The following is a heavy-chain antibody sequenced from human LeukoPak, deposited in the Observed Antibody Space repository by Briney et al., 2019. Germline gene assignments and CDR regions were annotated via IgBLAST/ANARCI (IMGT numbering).Heavy chain of an antibody. V-gene: IGHV3-30*04. CDR1: GFTFSSYA. CDR3: AREGFGELYY. D-gene: IGHD3-10*01. CDR2: ISYDGRNE. Sequence: GRSLRLSCAASGFTFSSYAMHWVRQAPGKGLEWVAVISYDGRNEYYADSVEGRFTNSRDNSKNTLYLQMNSLRTEDTAVYSCAREGFGELYYWGQGTLVTVSS. J-gene: IGHJ4*02.